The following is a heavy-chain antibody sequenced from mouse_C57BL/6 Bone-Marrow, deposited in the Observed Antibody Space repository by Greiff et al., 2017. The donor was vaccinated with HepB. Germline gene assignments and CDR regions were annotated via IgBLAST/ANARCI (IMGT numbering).Heavy chain of an antibody. Sequence: QVQLKQPGAELVKPGASVKLSCKASGYTFTSYWMHWVKQRPGQGLEWIGRIHPSDSDTNYNQKFKGKATLTVDKSSSTAYMQLSSLTSEDSAVYYCAIYYGSSPLDVWGTGTTVTVSS. CDR2: IHPSDSDT. D-gene: IGHD1-1*01. J-gene: IGHJ1*03. V-gene: IGHV1-74*01. CDR1: GYTFTSYW. CDR3: AIYYGSSPLDV.